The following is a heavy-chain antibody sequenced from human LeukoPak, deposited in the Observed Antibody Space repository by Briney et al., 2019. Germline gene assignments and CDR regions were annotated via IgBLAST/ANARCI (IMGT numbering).Heavy chain of an antibody. Sequence: GASVKVSCKASGYTFTSYYMHWVRQAPGQGLEWMGIINPSGGSTSYAQKFQGRVTMTRDMSTSTVYMELSSLRSEDTAVYYCARRGSSWYYYYYMDVWGKGTTVTVSS. D-gene: IGHD6-13*01. CDR1: GYTFTSYY. CDR3: ARRGSSWYYYYYMDV. V-gene: IGHV1-46*01. CDR2: INPSGGST. J-gene: IGHJ6*03.